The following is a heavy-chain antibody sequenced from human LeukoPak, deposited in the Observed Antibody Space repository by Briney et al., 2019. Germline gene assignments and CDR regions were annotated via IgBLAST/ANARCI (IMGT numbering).Heavy chain of an antibody. CDR1: GGSISSSSYY. CDR3: ARHSSSWYTDYYYYMDV. Sequence: SETLSLTCTVSGGSISSSSYYWGWIRQPPGKGLEWIGRIYYSGSTYYNPSLKSRVTISVDTSKNQFSLKLSSVTAADTAVYYCARHSSSWYTDYYYYMDVWGKGTTVTISS. J-gene: IGHJ6*03. V-gene: IGHV4-39*01. D-gene: IGHD6-13*01. CDR2: IYYSGST.